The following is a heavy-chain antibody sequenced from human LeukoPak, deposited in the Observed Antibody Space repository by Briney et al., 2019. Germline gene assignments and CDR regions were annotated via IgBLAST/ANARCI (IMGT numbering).Heavy chain of an antibody. CDR3: AKESQELGYFDL. V-gene: IGHV3-9*03. CDR2: ISWNSGSI. CDR1: GFTFDDYA. J-gene: IGHJ2*01. Sequence: GGSLRLSCEASGFTFDDYAMHWVRQAPGKGLEWVSGISWNSGSIGYADSVKGRLTISRDNAKNSLYLQMNSLRAEDMALYYCAKESQELGYFDLWGRGTLVTVSS.